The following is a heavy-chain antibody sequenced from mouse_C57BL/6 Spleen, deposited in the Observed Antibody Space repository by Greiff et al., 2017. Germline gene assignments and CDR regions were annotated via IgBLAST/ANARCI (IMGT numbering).Heavy chain of an antibody. CDR3: ARQLRKDY. CDR1: GFTFSDYG. D-gene: IGHD1-1*01. V-gene: IGHV5-17*01. J-gene: IGHJ3*01. CDR2: ISSGSSTI. Sequence: VQLKESGGGLVKPGGSLKLSCAASGFTFSDYGMHWVRQAPEKGLEWVAYISSGSSTIYYADTVKGRFTISRDNAKNTLFLQMTSLRSEDTAMYYCARQLRKDYWGQGTLVTVSA.